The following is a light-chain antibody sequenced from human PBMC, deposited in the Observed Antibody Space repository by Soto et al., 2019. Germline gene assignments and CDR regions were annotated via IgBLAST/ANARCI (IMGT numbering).Light chain of an antibody. CDR2: GAS. CDR1: QNINNN. Sequence: EIVMTQSPATLSVSPGERFTLSCRASQNINNNLAWYQQKPGQAPRLLIYGASTRATGTPTRFSGSGSGTEFTLTISSLQSEDFAVYSCQQYNDWPLLFGQGTRLEIK. J-gene: IGKJ5*01. CDR3: QQYNDWPLL. V-gene: IGKV3-15*01.